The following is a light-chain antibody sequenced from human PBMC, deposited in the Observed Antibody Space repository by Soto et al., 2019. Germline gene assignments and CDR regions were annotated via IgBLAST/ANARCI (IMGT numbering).Light chain of an antibody. J-gene: IGKJ1*01. CDR3: QQRSNWPRK. CDR1: QSVSTY. Sequence: IVLTQSPATLSLSPGDRATLSCRASQSVSTYLAWYQQKPGQAPRLLMYGASTRATGIPARFSGSGSGTDFTLTISSLEPEDCAVYYCQQRSNWPRKFGQGTKVEIK. V-gene: IGKV3-11*01. CDR2: GAS.